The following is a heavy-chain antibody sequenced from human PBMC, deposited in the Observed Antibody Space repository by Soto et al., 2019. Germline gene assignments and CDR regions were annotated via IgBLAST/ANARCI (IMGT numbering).Heavy chain of an antibody. CDR1: GFTFSSYA. J-gene: IGHJ4*02. D-gene: IGHD6-13*01. Sequence: PGGSLRLSCAASGFTFSSYAMNWVRQAPGKGLEWVSVISGSGDSTYYADSVKGRFTISRDNSKNTLYLQMNSLRTEDTAVYYCARRGPGTYFDYWGQRTLVTVSS. CDR3: ARRGPGTYFDY. CDR2: ISGSGDST. V-gene: IGHV3-23*01.